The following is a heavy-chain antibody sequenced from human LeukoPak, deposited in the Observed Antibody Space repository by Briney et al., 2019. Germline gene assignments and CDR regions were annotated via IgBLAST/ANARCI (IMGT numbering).Heavy chain of an antibody. CDR2: LYYSGST. Sequence: SETLSLTCSVSGGSITSSSYYWGWIRQPPGKGLEWIGSLYYSGSTYYNPSLKTRVTILEDTSKNQFSLKLSSVTAADTAVYYCARIGYDSSGNYPVADYWGQGTLVTVSP. D-gene: IGHD3-22*01. CDR3: ARIGYDSSGNYPVADY. CDR1: GGSITSSSYY. J-gene: IGHJ4*02. V-gene: IGHV4-39*07.